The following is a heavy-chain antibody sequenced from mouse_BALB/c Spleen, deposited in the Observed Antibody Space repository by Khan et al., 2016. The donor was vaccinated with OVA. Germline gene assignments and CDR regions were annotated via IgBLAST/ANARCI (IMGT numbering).Heavy chain of an antibody. J-gene: IGHJ3*01. V-gene: IGHV1-18*01. CDR3: GRISIITVEGFAY. Sequence: VQLQQSGPDLVKPGASVKISCKTSGYSFTGYYIHWVKQSQGKSLEWIGRVNPNNGGTTYNQKFKGKAILTVEKSSSTAYMELRSLTSEDSAVNYCGRISIITVEGFAYWGQGTLVTVSA. CDR1: GYSFTGYY. CDR2: VNPNNGGT. D-gene: IGHD1-1*01.